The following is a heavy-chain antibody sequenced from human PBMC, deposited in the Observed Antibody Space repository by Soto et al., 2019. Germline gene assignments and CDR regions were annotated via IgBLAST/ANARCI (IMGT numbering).Heavy chain of an antibody. D-gene: IGHD6-25*01. J-gene: IGHJ4*02. CDR3: ARDGWAAAEN. CDR1: GYNFGRFS. V-gene: IGHV3-74*01. Sequence: EVNLVESGGGLVQPGGSLRLSCAGSGYNFGRFSMHWVRQAPGKGLVWVSRISDDGTDTNHADSVKGRFTISRDNARNTLYLQMNSPRVEDTAVYYCARDGWAAAENWGPGTLVTVSS. CDR2: ISDDGTDT.